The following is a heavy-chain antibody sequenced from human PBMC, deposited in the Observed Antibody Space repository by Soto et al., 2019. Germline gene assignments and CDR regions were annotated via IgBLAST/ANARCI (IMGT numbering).Heavy chain of an antibody. D-gene: IGHD7-27*01. CDR2: INTDGSTT. J-gene: IGHJ3*02. CDR1: GFTFSSYW. CDR3: ARDGREDWGAFDI. V-gene: IGHV3-74*01. Sequence: GGSLRLSCAASGFTFSSYWMHWVRQAPGKGLVWVSRINTDGSTTSYADSVKGRFTISRDNAKNTLYLQMNSLRAEDTAVYYCARDGREDWGAFDIWGQGTMVTVSS.